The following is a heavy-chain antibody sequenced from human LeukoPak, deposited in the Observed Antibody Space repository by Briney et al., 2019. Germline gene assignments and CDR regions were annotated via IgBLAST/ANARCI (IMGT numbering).Heavy chain of an antibody. V-gene: IGHV3-53*01. CDR2: IYSGGST. Sequence: GGSLRLSCAASGFTVSSNYMSWVRQAPGKGLEWVSVIYSGGSTYYADSVKGRFTISRDNSKNTLYLQMNNLRAEDTAVYYCASSVVPAAPYYMDVWGKGTTVTVSS. J-gene: IGHJ6*03. D-gene: IGHD2-2*01. CDR1: GFTVSSNY. CDR3: ASSVVPAAPYYMDV.